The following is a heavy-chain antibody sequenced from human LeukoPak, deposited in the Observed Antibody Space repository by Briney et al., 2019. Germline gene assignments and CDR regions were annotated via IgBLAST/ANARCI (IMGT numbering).Heavy chain of an antibody. J-gene: IGHJ4*02. CDR2: INHSGST. CDR1: GGSFSTYY. D-gene: IGHD6-19*01. CDR3: ARGLRTNSGWNY. Sequence: SETLSLTCAVYGGSFSTYYWSWIRQPPGKGLEWIGEINHSGSTNYNPSLKSRVTISVDTSKNQFSLKLSSVTAADMAVYYCARGLRTNSGWNYWGQGTLVTVSS. V-gene: IGHV4-34*01.